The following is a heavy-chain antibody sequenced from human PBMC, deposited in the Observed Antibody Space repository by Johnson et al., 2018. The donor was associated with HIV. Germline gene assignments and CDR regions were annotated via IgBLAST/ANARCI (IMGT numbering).Heavy chain of an antibody. CDR1: GFTFSSYA. CDR2: ISYDGSNK. CDR3: AGRRDSSGYYYVNAFDI. D-gene: IGHD3-22*01. V-gene: IGHV3-30*14. J-gene: IGHJ3*02. Sequence: QVQLVESGGGVVQPGRSLRLSCAASGFTFSSYAMHWVRQAPGKGLEWVAVISYDGSNKYYADSVTGRFTISRDNSKNTLYLQMNSLRAEDTAVYYCAGRRDSSGYYYVNAFDIWGHGTKVTASS.